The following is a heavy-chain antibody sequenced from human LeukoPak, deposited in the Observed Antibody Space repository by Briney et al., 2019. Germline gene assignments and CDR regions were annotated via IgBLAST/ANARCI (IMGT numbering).Heavy chain of an antibody. J-gene: IGHJ4*02. V-gene: IGHV3-21*04. CDR1: GFTFSSYV. D-gene: IGHD6-19*01. CDR3: AKRFSRWLAPKYFDY. CDR2: ISSSSSYI. Sequence: GGSLRLSCAASGFTFSSYVMHWVRQAPGKGLEWVSSISSSSSYIYYADSVKGRFTISRDNAKNSLYLQMNSLRAEDTAVYYCAKRFSRWLAPKYFDYWGQGTLVTVSS.